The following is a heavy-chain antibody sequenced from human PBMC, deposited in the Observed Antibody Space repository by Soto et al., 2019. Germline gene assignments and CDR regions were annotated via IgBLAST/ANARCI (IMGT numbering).Heavy chain of an antibody. CDR2: INPKFGDT. D-gene: IGHD3-10*01. Sequence: QVQLVQSGAEVKEPGDSVRVSCEASGYTFTAYYIHWVRQAPGQGLEWMGWINPKFGDTTYAQDFQGRVTKTRDMSIRTVYMELSRLTSDDTAIYYCARNMDYYYGPGSGNGHGIWGQGNKVTVFS. V-gene: IGHV1-2*02. J-gene: IGHJ6*02. CDR3: ARNMDYYYGPGSGNGHGI. CDR1: GYTFTAYY.